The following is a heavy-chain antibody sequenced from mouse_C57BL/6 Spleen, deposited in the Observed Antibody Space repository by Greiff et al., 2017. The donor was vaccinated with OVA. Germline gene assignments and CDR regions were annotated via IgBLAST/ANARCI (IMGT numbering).Heavy chain of an antibody. J-gene: IGHJ1*03. V-gene: IGHV1-69*01. CDR2: IDPSDSYT. CDR1: GYTFTSSW. D-gene: IGHD2-1*01. CDR3: ARDDGNRYFDV. Sequence: QVQLQHPWAELVMPVASVKLSCKASGYTFTSSWMHWVNQRPGQGLEWIGEIDPSDSYTNYNQKFKGKSTLTVDKSSSTAYMQLSSLTSEDSAVYYCARDDGNRYFDVWGTGTTVTVSS.